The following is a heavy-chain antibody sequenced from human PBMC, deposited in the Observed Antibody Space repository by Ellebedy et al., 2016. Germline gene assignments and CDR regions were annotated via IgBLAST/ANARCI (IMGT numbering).Heavy chain of an antibody. V-gene: IGHV3-21*01. CDR2: ITGISTYI. D-gene: IGHD1-26*01. J-gene: IGHJ3*01. CDR1: GFTFSTYW. Sequence: GESLKISCADSGFTFSTYWMSWVRQAPGKGLEWVSSITGISTYIYYADSLKGRFTISRDDARNSVYLDLNSLTADDTATYFCARDRSGSDVADDAFDVWGPGTVVTVSS. CDR3: ARDRSGSDVADDAFDV.